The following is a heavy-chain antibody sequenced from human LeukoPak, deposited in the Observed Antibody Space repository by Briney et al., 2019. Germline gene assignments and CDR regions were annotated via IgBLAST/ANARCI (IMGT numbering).Heavy chain of an antibody. CDR1: GFTFDDYA. D-gene: IGHD5-24*01. CDR2: ISGDGGST. J-gene: IGHJ4*02. CDR3: AKDRDGYNSLYYFDY. V-gene: IGHV3-43*02. Sequence: GGSLRLSCAASGFTFDDYAMHWVRQAPGKGLEWVSLISGDGGSTYYADSVKGRFTISRDNSKNSLYLQMNSLRAEDTALYYCAKDRDGYNSLYYFDYWGQGTLATVSS.